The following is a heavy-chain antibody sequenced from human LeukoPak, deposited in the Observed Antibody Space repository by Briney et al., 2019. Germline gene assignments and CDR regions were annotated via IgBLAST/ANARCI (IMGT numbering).Heavy chain of an antibody. Sequence: SQTLSLTCTVSGGSISSGSYYWSWIRQPAGKGLEWIGRIYTSGSTNYNPSLKSRVTISVDTSKNQFSLKLSSVTAADTAVYYCARGPRYYDILTGYRPYYYGMDVWGQGTTVTVSS. V-gene: IGHV4-61*02. J-gene: IGHJ6*02. CDR3: ARGPRYYDILTGYRPYYYGMDV. D-gene: IGHD3-9*01. CDR2: IYTSGST. CDR1: GGSISSGSYY.